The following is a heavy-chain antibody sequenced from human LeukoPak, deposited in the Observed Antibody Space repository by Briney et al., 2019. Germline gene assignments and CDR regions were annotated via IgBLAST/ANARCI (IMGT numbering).Heavy chain of an antibody. CDR1: GFTFSSYG. J-gene: IGHJ4*02. Sequence: PGGSLRLSCAASGFTFSSYGMDWVRQAPGKGLEWVAFIRYDGSNKNFVDSVKGRFTISRDNSKNTLYLQMNSLRAEDTAVYYCAKDAKKYSSAWYEDYWGQGTLVTVSS. V-gene: IGHV3-30*02. D-gene: IGHD6-19*01. CDR2: IRYDGSNK. CDR3: AKDAKKYSSAWYEDY.